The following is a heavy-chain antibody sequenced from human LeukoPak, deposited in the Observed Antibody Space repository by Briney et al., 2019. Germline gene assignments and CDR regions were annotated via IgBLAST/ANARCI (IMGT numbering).Heavy chain of an antibody. V-gene: IGHV1-18*01. CDR1: GYTFTSYG. CDR2: ISACNGNT. D-gene: IGHD3-3*01. CDR3: ARAHDFWSGYRIDY. J-gene: IGHJ4*02. Sequence: ASVKVSCEASGYTFTSYGISWVRQAPGQGLEWMGWISACNGNTNYAQKLQGRVTMTTDTSTSTAYMELRSLGSDDTAVYYCARAHDFWSGYRIDYWGQGTLVTVSS.